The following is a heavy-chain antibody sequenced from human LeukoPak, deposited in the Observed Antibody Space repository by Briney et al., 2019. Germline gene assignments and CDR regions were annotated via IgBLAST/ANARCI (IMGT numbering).Heavy chain of an antibody. J-gene: IGHJ3*02. V-gene: IGHV1-69*01. CDR1: GGTFSSYA. D-gene: IGHD3-22*01. CDR3: AKRTDTSGNRGGALDI. CDR2: IIPIFGTA. Sequence: SVKVSCKASGGTFSSYAIGWVRQAPGQGLEWMGGIIPIFGTANYAQKFQGRVTITADEFTSTAYMELSSLRSEDTAVYYCAKRTDTSGNRGGALDIWGQGTMVAVSS.